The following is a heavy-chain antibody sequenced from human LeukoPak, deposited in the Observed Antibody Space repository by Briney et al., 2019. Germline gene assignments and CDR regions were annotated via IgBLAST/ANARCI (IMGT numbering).Heavy chain of an antibody. J-gene: IGHJ4*02. Sequence: GGSLRLSCAASGFTFSNDDTSWVRQAPGKGLEWVSGISGNDGRTYYAGSVKGRFTISRDNSKNTLSLQMNSLRAEDTAVYYCAKVNWCSASCADAWGQGTLVTVSS. CDR3: AKVNWCSASCADA. V-gene: IGHV3-23*01. CDR2: ISGNDGRT. D-gene: IGHD2-2*01. CDR1: GFTFSNDD.